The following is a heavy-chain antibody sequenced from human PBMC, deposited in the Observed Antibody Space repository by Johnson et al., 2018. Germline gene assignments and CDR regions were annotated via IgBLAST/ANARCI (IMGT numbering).Heavy chain of an antibody. CDR3: ARARYCRGENCYSGAEYFQH. V-gene: IGHV3-11*01. J-gene: IGHJ1*01. CDR1: GFTFSDYY. D-gene: IGHD2-15*01. CDR2: ISSSGSTI. Sequence: VQLVESGGGLVKPGGSLRLSCAASGFTFSDYYMSWIRQAPGKGLEWVSYISSSGSTIYYADSVKGRFTISRDNAKNSLYLQMNSRGAEETAVYFRARARYCRGENCYSGAEYFQHWGQGTLVTVSS.